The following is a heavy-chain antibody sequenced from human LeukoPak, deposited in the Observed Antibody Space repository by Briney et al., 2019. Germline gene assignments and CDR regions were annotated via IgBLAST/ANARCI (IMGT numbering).Heavy chain of an antibody. CDR2: INSDGSST. CDR3: ARDKEATTAYFDY. D-gene: IGHD5-24*01. Sequence: PGGSLRLSCAASGLTFSSYWMHWVRQAPGKGLVWVSRINSDGSSTSYADAVKGRFTISRDNSKNTLYLQMNTLGAEDTAIYYCARDKEATTAYFDYWGQGTLVTVSS. CDR1: GLTFSSYW. J-gene: IGHJ4*02. V-gene: IGHV3-74*01.